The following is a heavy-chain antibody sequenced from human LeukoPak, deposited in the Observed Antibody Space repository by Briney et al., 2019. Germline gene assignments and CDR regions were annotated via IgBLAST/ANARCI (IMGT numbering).Heavy chain of an antibody. CDR2: IYPGDSDT. D-gene: IGHD2-2*02. J-gene: IGHJ6*03. V-gene: IGHV5-51*01. CDR3: ARLGVVPAAIGIYYYYYMDV. Sequence: GESLKISCKGSGYSFTSYWIGWVRQMPGKGLEWMGIIYPGDSDTRYSPSFQGQVTISADKSISTASLQWSSLKASDTAMYYCARLGVVPAAIGIYYYYYMDVWGKGTTVTVSS. CDR1: GYSFTSYW.